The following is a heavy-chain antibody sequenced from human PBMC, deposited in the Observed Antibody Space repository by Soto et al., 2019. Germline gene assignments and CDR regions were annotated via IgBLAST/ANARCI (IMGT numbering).Heavy chain of an antibody. V-gene: IGHV4-59*08. D-gene: IGHD6-13*01. J-gene: IGHJ4*02. CDR2: IYYSGST. CDR1: GGSISSYY. CDR3: ARRVSNYYFDY. Sequence: SETLSLTCTVSGGSISSYYWSWIRQPPWKGLEWIGYIYYSGSTNYNPSLKSRVTISVDTSKNQFSLKLSSVTAADTAVYYCARRVSNYYFDYWGQGTLVTVSS.